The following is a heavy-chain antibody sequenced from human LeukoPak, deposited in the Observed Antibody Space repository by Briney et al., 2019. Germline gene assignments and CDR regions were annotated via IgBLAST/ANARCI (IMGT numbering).Heavy chain of an antibody. D-gene: IGHD2-2*01. CDR2: ISYDGSNK. Sequence: GGSLRLSCAASRFTFSSYAMHWVRQAPGKGLEWVAVISYDGSNKYYADSVKGRFTISRDNSKNTLYLQMNSLRAEDTAVYYCARDALWYQLLREEGDAFDIWGQGTMVTVSS. CDR3: ARDALWYQLLREEGDAFDI. CDR1: RFTFSSYA. V-gene: IGHV3-30-3*01. J-gene: IGHJ3*02.